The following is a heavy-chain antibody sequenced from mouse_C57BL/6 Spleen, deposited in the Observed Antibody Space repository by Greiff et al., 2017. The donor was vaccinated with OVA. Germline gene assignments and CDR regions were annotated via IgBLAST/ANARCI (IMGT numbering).Heavy chain of an antibody. D-gene: IGHD1-1*01. V-gene: IGHV1-20*01. CDR3: ARERAITTVVEDFDY. CDR2: INPYNGDT. Sequence: VQLQQSGPELVPPGASVQISCQASGYSFTGYFMNWVMQSHGKSLEWIGRINPYNGDTFYNQKFKGKATLTVDKSSSTAHMELRSLTSEDSAVYYCARERAITTVVEDFDYWGQGTTLTVSS. CDR1: GYSFTGYF. J-gene: IGHJ2*01.